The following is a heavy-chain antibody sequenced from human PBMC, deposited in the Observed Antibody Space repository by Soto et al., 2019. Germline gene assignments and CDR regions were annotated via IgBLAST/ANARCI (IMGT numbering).Heavy chain of an antibody. V-gene: IGHV4-39*01. J-gene: IGHJ3*02. CDR3: ARREGDIVVGPAAAFDI. Sequence: QLQLQESGPGLVKPSETLSLTCTVSGGSISSSSYYWGWIRQPPGKGLEWIGSIYYSGSTYYNPSLKGRVNISVDTSQNQFSLKLSSVTAADTAVYYCARREGDIVVGPAAAFDIWGQGTMVTVSS. CDR1: GGSISSSSYY. CDR2: IYYSGST. D-gene: IGHD2-2*01.